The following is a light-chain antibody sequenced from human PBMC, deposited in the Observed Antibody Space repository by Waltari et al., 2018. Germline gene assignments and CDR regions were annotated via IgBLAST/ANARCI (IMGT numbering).Light chain of an antibody. CDR3: QSYDSSLRDV. Sequence: QSVLTQPPSASGTPGQTVTISCSGSSPNIAPNYVCWYQHLPETAPNLLLYRNNQRPSGVPDRFSGSKSGTSAFLAISGLQAEDEADYYCQSYDSSLRDVFGTGTKVTVL. CDR1: SPNIAPNY. V-gene: IGLV1-47*01. J-gene: IGLJ1*01. CDR2: RNN.